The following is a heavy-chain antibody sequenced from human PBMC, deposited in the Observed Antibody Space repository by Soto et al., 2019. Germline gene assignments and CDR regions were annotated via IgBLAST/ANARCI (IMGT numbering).Heavy chain of an antibody. D-gene: IGHD6-19*01. CDR1: GFSVSNNY. J-gene: IGHJ5*02. CDR3: ASLAVAEGFDP. V-gene: IGHV3-53*02. Sequence: EVQLVETGGGLIQPGGSLRLSCAASGFSVSNNYMSWVRQAPGKGLEWVSIIHAGGSTYYADSVKDRFTISRDNSKNTVYLQMNGMRDEDTAMYYCASLAVAEGFDPWGQGTLVTVSS. CDR2: IHAGGST.